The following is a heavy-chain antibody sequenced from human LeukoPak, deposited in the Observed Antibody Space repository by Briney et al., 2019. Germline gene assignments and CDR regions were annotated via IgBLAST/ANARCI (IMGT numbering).Heavy chain of an antibody. V-gene: IGHV4-59*08. CDR1: GGSISSYY. CDR2: IYYSGST. CDR3: ARRRGYSGYDVGWFDP. D-gene: IGHD5-12*01. Sequence: SETLSLTCTVSGGSISSYYWSWIRQPPGKGLEWIGYIYYSGSTNYNPSLKSRVTISVDTSKNQFSLKLSSVTAADTAVYYCARRRGYSGYDVGWFDPWGQGTLVTVSS. J-gene: IGHJ5*02.